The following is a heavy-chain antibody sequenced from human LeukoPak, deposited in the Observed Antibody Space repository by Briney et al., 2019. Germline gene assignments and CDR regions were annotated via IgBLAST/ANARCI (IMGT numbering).Heavy chain of an antibody. V-gene: IGHV4-30-2*02. D-gene: IGHD1-14*01. CDR1: GGSISSGGYY. Sequence: SETLSLTCTVSGGSISSGGYYWSWIRQPPGKGLEWIGYIYHSGSTYYNPSLKSRVTISVDTSKNQFSLKLSSVTAADTAVYYCPSNPFKRTTFAYWAREPWSPSPQ. CDR2: IYHSGST. J-gene: IGHJ4*02. CDR3: PSNPFKRTTFAY.